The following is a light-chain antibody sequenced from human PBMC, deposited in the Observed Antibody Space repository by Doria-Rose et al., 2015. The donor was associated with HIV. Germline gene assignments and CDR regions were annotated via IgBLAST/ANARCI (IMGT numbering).Light chain of an antibody. Sequence: QPPGTLSSSPGERATLSCRASQRVKSSYLAWYQQKPGQAPRLLIYDASTRATGIPDRFSGSASGTGFTLTISRLEPEDVAAYYCQQYGTSRGTFGQGTRLEIK. V-gene: IGKV3-20*01. J-gene: IGKJ5*01. CDR2: DAS. CDR1: QRVKSSY. CDR3: QQYGTSRGT.